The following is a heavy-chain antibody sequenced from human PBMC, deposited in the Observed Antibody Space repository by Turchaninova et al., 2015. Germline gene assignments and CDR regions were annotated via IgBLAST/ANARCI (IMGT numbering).Heavy chain of an antibody. Sequence: QVQLQESGPGLVKPSETLSLTCAVSGYSISSGYYWGWIRQPPGKGLEWIGSIYHSGSTYYNPSLKSRVTISVATPKTQFSRKLSPVTAADTAVYYWATTLAAYYYYYYGRDVWGQGTTVTVSS. J-gene: IGHJ6*02. CDR1: GYSISSGYY. D-gene: IGHD6-6*01. CDR3: ATTLAAYYYYYYGRDV. V-gene: IGHV4-38-2*01. CDR2: IYHSGST.